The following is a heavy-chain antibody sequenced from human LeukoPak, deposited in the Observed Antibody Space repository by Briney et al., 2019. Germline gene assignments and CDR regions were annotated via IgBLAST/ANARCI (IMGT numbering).Heavy chain of an antibody. D-gene: IGHD1-26*01. V-gene: IGHV3-23*01. J-gene: IGHJ5*02. CDR2: ICGSGGST. Sequence: GGCLRLSCAASVFTFSSYTMSWGRQAPRKGLEWVSDICGSGGSTYSTDSLKGGFTISRDNSKNTLYLQMNRLRAEDTAVYYCARRVGATTASNWFDPWGQGTLVTVSS. CDR3: ARRVGATTASNWFDP. CDR1: VFTFSSYT.